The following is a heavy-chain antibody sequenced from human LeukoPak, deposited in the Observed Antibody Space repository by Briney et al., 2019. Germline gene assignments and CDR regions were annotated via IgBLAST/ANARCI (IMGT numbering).Heavy chain of an antibody. J-gene: IGHJ4*02. V-gene: IGHV3-23*01. CDR3: AKSAYSSNLYWDY. CDR1: GFTFSSYA. CDR2: ISGSGGS. Sequence: GGSLRLSCAASGFTFSSYAMSWVRQAPGKGLEWVSVISGSGGSIYADSVKGRFTISRDSSKNTLYLQMNSLRAEDTAVYYCAKSAYSSNLYWDYWGQGTLVTLSS. D-gene: IGHD6-13*01.